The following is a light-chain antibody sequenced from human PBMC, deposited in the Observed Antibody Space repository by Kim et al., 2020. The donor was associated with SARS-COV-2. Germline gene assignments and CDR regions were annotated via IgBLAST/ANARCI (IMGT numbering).Light chain of an antibody. J-gene: IGLJ2*01. CDR3: ISYAGNNTLV. CDR1: SRDVGNYKY. CDR2: EVN. Sequence: QSVLTQPPSVSGSPGQAVTISCTGTSRDVGNYKYVSWYQQHPGKAPKLMIYEVNKRPSGVPDRFSGSKSGNTASLTVSGLQTEEEADYYCISYAGNNTLVFGGGTQLTVL. V-gene: IGLV2-8*01.